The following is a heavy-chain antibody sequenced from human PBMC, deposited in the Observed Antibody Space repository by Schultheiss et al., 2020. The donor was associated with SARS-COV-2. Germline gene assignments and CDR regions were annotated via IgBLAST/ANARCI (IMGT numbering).Heavy chain of an antibody. CDR3: ARAPTVVTRHAFDI. J-gene: IGHJ3*02. Sequence: SETLSLTCTVSGGSVSSGSYYWSWIRQPPGKGLEWIGYIYYSVSTNYNPSLKSRVTISVDTSKNQFSLKLSSVTAADTAVYYCARAPTVVTRHAFDIWGQGTMVTVSS. V-gene: IGHV4-61*01. D-gene: IGHD4-23*01. CDR1: GGSVSSGSYY. CDR2: IYYSVST.